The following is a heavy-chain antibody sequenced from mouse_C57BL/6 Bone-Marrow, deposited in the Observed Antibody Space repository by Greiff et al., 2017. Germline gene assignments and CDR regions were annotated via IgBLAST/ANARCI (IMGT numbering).Heavy chain of an antibody. Sequence: VKLLESGPGLVQPSQSLSITCTVSGFSLTSYGVHWVRQSPGKGLEWLGVIWSGGSTDYNAAFISRLIISKDNSKSQVFFKMNSLQADDTAIYYCASPNNYYAMDYWGQGTSVTVSS. CDR1: GFSLTSYG. D-gene: IGHD1-3*01. J-gene: IGHJ4*01. CDR2: IWSGGST. V-gene: IGHV2-2*01. CDR3: ASPNNYYAMDY.